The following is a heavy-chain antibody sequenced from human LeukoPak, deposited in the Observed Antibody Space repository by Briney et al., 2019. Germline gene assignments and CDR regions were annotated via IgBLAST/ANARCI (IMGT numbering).Heavy chain of an antibody. J-gene: IGHJ3*02. D-gene: IGHD2-15*01. Sequence: GGSLRLSCAGSGFTFSRFAMHWVRQAPGKGLEWVGRIRSKANGYTTAYGETVKGRFTITRDDSKRSAFVQMSSLKSEDTAVYYCVRLGGGDAFDIWGPGTRVTVSS. CDR1: GFTFSRFA. V-gene: IGHV3-73*01. CDR2: IRSKANGYTT. CDR3: VRLGGGDAFDI.